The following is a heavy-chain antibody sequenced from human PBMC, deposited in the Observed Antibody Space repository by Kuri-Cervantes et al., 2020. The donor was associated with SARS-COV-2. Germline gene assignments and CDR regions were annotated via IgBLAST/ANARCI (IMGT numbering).Heavy chain of an antibody. Sequence: GESLKISCAASGFTFSNAWMSWVRQAPGKGLEWVGRIKSKTDGGTTDYAAPVKGRFTISRDDSKNTLYLQMNSLKTEDTAVYYCTTSITGNPFDYWGQGTLVTVSS. CDR3: TTSITGNPFDY. V-gene: IGHV3-15*01. D-gene: IGHD1-20*01. J-gene: IGHJ4*02. CDR1: GFTFSNAW. CDR2: IKSKTDGGTT.